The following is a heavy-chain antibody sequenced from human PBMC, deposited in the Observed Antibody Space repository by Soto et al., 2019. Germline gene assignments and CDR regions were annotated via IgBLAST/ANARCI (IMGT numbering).Heavy chain of an antibody. CDR2: ISGSGGST. D-gene: IGHD1-20*01. J-gene: IGHJ4*02. Sequence: GGSLRLSCAASGFTFSSYAMSWVRQAPGKGLEWVSAISGSGGSTYYADSVKGRFTISRDNSKNTLYLQMNSLRAEDTAVYYCAKDLGMGWYNWIPRPPGFDYWGQGTLVTVSS. CDR3: AKDLGMGWYNWIPRPPGFDY. CDR1: GFTFSSYA. V-gene: IGHV3-23*01.